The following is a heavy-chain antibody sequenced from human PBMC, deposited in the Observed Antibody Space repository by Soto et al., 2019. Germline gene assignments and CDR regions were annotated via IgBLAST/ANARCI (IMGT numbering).Heavy chain of an antibody. CDR2: ISASGRST. CDR3: AKDPPSEKLQPDYGMDV. CDR1: GLTFSTSA. J-gene: IGHJ6*02. V-gene: IGHV3-23*01. D-gene: IGHD2-15*01. Sequence: GSLRLSCAASGLTFSTSAMSWVRQAPGKGLEWVSLISASGRSTDYVDSVKGRFTISRDNSKSTVYLQMNSLRADDTAVYYCAKDPPSEKLQPDYGMDVWGQGTTVTVSS.